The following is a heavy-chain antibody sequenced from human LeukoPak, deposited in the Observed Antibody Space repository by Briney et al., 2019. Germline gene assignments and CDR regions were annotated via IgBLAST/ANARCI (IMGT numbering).Heavy chain of an antibody. CDR3: ATAGASLANYYGSGPGAFDI. CDR1: GGSISSYY. Sequence: PSETLSLTCTVSGGSISSYYWSWIRQPPGKGLEWIGYIYYSGSTNYNPSLKSRVTISVDTSKNQFSLKLSSVTTADTAVYYCATAGASLANYYGSGPGAFDIWGQGTMVTVSS. J-gene: IGHJ3*02. D-gene: IGHD3-10*01. V-gene: IGHV4-59*01. CDR2: IYYSGST.